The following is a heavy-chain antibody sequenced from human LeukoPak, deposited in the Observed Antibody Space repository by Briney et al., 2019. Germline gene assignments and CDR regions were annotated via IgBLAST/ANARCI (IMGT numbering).Heavy chain of an antibody. CDR2: INAYNGNT. V-gene: IGHV1-18*01. J-gene: IGHJ4*02. CDR3: ARDRIGYYDSSGYYSPGSDY. Sequence: ASVKVSCKASGGTFSSYGISWVRQAPGQGLEWMGWINAYNGNTNYAQKLQGRVTMTTDTSTSTAYMELRSLRSDDTAVYYCARDRIGYYDSSGYYSPGSDYWGQGTLVTVSS. CDR1: GGTFSSYG. D-gene: IGHD3-22*01.